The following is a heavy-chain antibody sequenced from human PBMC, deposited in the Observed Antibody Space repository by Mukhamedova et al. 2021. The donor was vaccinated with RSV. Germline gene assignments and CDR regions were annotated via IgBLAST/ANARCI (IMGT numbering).Heavy chain of an antibody. Sequence: FTISRDNAKNSLYLQMNSLRAEDTAVYYCAREGFSSSSAPFDYWGQGTLVTVSS. J-gene: IGHJ4*02. CDR3: AREGFSSSSAPFDY. D-gene: IGHD6-6*01. V-gene: IGHV3-11*06.